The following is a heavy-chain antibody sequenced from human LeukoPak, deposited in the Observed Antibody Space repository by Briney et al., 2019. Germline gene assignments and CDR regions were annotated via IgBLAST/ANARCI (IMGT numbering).Heavy chain of an antibody. CDR2: FDPEDGET. V-gene: IGHV1-24*01. D-gene: IGHD1-26*01. CDR1: GYTLTELS. Sequence: ASVKVSCKVSGYTLTELSMHWVRQAPGKGLEWMGGFDPEDGETIYAQKFQGRVTMTEDTSTDTAYMELSSLRSEDTAVYYCSTPASSGSYRNFDYWGQGTLATVSS. J-gene: IGHJ4*02. CDR3: STPASSGSYRNFDY.